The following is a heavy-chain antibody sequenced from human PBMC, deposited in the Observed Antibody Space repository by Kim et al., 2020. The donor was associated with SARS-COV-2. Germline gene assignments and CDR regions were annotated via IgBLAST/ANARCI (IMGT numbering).Heavy chain of an antibody. Sequence: SETLSLTCAVSGGSISSGGYSWSWIRQPPGKGLEWIGYIYHSGSTYYNPSLKSRVTISVDRSKNQFSLKLSSVTAADTAVYYCASFHTGHHYWGQGTLVTVSS. CDR2: IYHSGST. V-gene: IGHV4-30-2*01. J-gene: IGHJ4*02. D-gene: IGHD5-18*01. CDR3: ASFHTGHHY. CDR1: GGSISSGGYS.